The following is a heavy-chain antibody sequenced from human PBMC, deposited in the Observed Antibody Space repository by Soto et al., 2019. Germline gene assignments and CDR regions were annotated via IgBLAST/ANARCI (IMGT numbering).Heavy chain of an antibody. V-gene: IGHV3-7*01. Sequence: EVQLVESGGGLVQPGGSLRLSCVASGFTFSNYWMSWVRQAPGKGLEWVANMKKDGSQKYYVDSVKGRFTISRDNARNSLYMQMNSLRVEDTAVYYCARDWFDALGQGTMVTVSS. CDR3: ARDWFDA. J-gene: IGHJ5*02. CDR2: MKKDGSQK. CDR1: GFTFSNYW.